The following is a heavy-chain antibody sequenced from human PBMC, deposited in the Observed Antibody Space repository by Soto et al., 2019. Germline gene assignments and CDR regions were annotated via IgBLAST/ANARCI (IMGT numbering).Heavy chain of an antibody. V-gene: IGHV3-30-3*01. CDR2: ISNDGGVK. CDR1: GFSFRTYA. Sequence: SLRLSCSASGFSFRTYAMHWVRQAPGKGLEWLTVISNDGGVKFYTDSVKGRFTISRDNFNNILFLQMNSLTAEDTAVYYCAREGLVGTPRYFDSWGRGILVTVSS. J-gene: IGHJ4*02. D-gene: IGHD2-8*02. CDR3: AREGLVGTPRYFDS.